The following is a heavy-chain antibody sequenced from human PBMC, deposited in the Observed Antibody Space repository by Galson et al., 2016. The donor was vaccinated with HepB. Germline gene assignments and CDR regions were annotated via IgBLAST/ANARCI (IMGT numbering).Heavy chain of an antibody. V-gene: IGHV3-11*06. CDR1: GFTFSDYY. CDR3: ARVEWEQLIDY. D-gene: IGHD1-26*01. J-gene: IGHJ4*02. CDR2: ISSSGSFR. Sequence: SLRLSCAASGFTFSDYYMSWIRQAPGKGLEWVSYISSSGSFRNYADSVKGRFTISRDNAKNSLNLQMNSLRAEDTAVYYCARVEWEQLIDYWGQGTLVTVSS.